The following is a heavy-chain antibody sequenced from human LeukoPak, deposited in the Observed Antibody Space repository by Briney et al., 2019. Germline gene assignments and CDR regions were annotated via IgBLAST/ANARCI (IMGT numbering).Heavy chain of an antibody. Sequence: GGSLRLSCSASGFTFSRYAMHWVRQAPGKGLEYVSAISSNGGSTYYGDSVKGRFTISRDNSKNTLYLQMSSRRAEDTAVYYCVKARGIQLWLPGDYWGQGTLVTVSS. J-gene: IGHJ4*02. CDR1: GFTFSRYA. CDR3: VKARGIQLWLPGDY. V-gene: IGHV3-64D*09. D-gene: IGHD5-18*01. CDR2: ISSNGGST.